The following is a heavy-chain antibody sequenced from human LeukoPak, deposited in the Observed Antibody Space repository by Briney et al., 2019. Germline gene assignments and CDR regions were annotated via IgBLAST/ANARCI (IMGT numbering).Heavy chain of an antibody. CDR3: ARGRWTGILTGYWGAAYFDY. D-gene: IGHD3-9*01. J-gene: IGHJ4*02. V-gene: IGHV3-23*01. CDR1: GFTFSSYA. Sequence: PGGSLRLSCAASGFTFSSYAMSWVRQAPGKGLEWVSAISGSGGSTYYADSVKGRFTISRDNSKNTLYLQMNSLRAEDTALYYCARGRWTGILTGYWGAAYFDYWGQGTLVTVSS. CDR2: ISGSGGST.